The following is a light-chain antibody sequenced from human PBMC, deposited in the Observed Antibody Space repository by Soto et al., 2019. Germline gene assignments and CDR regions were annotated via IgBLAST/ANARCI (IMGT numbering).Light chain of an antibody. V-gene: IGLV2-14*01. CDR3: SSYTGSNINTVV. CDR1: SSDIGKYNY. Sequence: QSVLTQPASVSGSPGQSTTISCTGTSSDIGKYNYVSWFQQHPAKAPKLIIFEVSTRPSGVSNRFSGSKSGNTASLTISGLQAEDEADYYCSSYTGSNINTVVFGGGTQLTVL. J-gene: IGLJ2*01. CDR2: EVS.